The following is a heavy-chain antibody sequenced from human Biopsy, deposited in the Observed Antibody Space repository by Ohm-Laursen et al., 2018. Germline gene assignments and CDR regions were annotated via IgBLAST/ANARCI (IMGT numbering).Heavy chain of an antibody. Sequence: ETLSLTCTVSGGSISSYYWNWIRQPPGKGLEWIGYIYYSGTTDYSPSPKSRVTISIDKSKNQFFLKLSSVTAEDTAVYYCARDDAVTVIRGLYYWGQGALVTVSS. V-gene: IGHV4-59*01. CDR1: GGSISSYY. D-gene: IGHD2-21*02. J-gene: IGHJ4*02. CDR2: IYYSGTT. CDR3: ARDDAVTVIRGLYY.